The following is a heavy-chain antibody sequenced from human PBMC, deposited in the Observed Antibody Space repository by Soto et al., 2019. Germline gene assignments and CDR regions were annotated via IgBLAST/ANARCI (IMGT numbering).Heavy chain of an antibody. J-gene: IGHJ3*01. CDR1: GGSMDEFY. Sequence: QVQLQESGPGLVKPSQTLSLNCTVSGGSMDEFYWRWIRQHPGKGLEWIGYIYYSGATYYNPSLDSRITISFDTSKNQFSLKLSSVHSPDSAVYYCARGGRRGDMFAFWGQGTVVTVSS. CDR2: IYYSGAT. D-gene: IGHD2-21*01. V-gene: IGHV4-31*03. CDR3: ARGGRRGDMFAF.